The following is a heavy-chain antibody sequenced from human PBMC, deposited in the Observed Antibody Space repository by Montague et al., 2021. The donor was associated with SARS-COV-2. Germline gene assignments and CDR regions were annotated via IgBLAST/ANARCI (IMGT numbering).Heavy chain of an antibody. J-gene: IGHJ4*02. Sequence: SLRLSLSASVFTFSSYEMNWVRQAPGKGLEWVSYISSSGSTIYYADSVKGRFTISRDNAKNSLYLQMNSLRAEDTAVYYCARSYVLRFLEWLPYFDYWGQGTLVTVSS. CDR1: VFTFSSYE. D-gene: IGHD3-3*01. CDR3: ARSYVLRFLEWLPYFDY. V-gene: IGHV3-48*03. CDR2: ISSSGSTI.